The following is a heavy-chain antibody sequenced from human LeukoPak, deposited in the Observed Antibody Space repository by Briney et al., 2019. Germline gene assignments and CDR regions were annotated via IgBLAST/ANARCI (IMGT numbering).Heavy chain of an antibody. CDR1: GGSFSGYY. V-gene: IGHV4-34*01. J-gene: IGHJ4*02. CDR3: ARGVGFVKIDY. D-gene: IGHD3-10*01. CDR2: INHSGRA. Sequence: SETLSLTCAVYGGSFSGYYWSWIRQPPGKGLEWIGEINHSGRANYNPSLKSRVTISVDTSKNQFSLKLSSVTAADTAIYYCARGVGFVKIDYWGQGTLVTVSS.